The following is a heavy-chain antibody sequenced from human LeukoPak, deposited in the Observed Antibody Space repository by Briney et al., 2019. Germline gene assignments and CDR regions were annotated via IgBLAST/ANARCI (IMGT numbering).Heavy chain of an antibody. V-gene: IGHV3-21*01. CDR1: GFTFSSYS. D-gene: IGHD2-2*01. Sequence: GGSLRLSCAVSGFTFSSYSMNWVRQAPGKGLEWVSSISSSSSYIYYADSVKGRFTISRDNAKNSLYQQMNSLRAEDTAVYYCARARQLLGLRDYRGQATLVTVSS. CDR3: ARARQLLGLRDY. CDR2: ISSSSSYI. J-gene: IGHJ4*02.